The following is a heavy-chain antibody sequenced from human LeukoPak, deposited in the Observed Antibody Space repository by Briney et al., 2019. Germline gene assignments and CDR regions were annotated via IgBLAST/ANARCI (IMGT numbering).Heavy chain of an antibody. CDR2: LYSAGFT. V-gene: IGHV3-53*01. Sequence: QSGGSLRLSCAASGFTVSSNYMAWVRQPPAKGLEWVSILYSAGFTYYADSVKGRFTISRDNSKNTVYLQMHSLRAEDTAVYYCARELPFEDWGQGSLVTVSP. CDR1: GFTVSSNY. CDR3: ARELPFED. D-gene: IGHD2-15*01. J-gene: IGHJ4*02.